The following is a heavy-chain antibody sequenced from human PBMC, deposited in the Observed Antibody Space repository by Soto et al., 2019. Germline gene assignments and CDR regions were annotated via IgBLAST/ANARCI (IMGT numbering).Heavy chain of an antibody. Sequence: ASVKVSCKASGYTFTSYDINWVRQATGQGLEWMGWMNPNSGNTGYAQKFQGRVTMTRNTSISTAYMELSSLRSEDTAVYYCAGERRGRVRGGNWFDPWGQGTLVTVSS. CDR3: AGERRGRVRGGNWFDP. J-gene: IGHJ5*02. CDR2: MNPNSGNT. CDR1: GYTFTSYD. D-gene: IGHD3-10*01. V-gene: IGHV1-8*01.